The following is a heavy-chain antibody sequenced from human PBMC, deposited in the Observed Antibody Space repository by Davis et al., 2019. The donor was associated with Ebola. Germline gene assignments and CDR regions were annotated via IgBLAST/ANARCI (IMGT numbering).Heavy chain of an antibody. CDR1: GYTFTGYY. Sequence: VSVKVSCKASGYTFTGYYMHWVRQAPGQGLEWMGRINPNSGGTNYAQKFQGRVTMTRNTSISTAYMELSSLRSEDTAVYYCARVSELRFLEWLFPLNWFDPWGQGTLVTVSS. V-gene: IGHV1-2*06. CDR3: ARVSELRFLEWLFPLNWFDP. CDR2: INPNSGGT. J-gene: IGHJ5*02. D-gene: IGHD3-3*01.